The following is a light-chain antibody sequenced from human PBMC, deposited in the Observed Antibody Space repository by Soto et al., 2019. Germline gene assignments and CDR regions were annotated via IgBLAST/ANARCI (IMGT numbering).Light chain of an antibody. V-gene: IGKV4-1*01. CDR3: QQYYSTPYT. CDR2: WAS. Sequence: DIVMTQSPDSLAVSLGERATINCKSGQTVLYRSSNKNYLAWYQQKPGQPPKLLISWASTRASGVPDRFSGSGSGTDFTLTISSLQAEDVAVYYCQQYYSTPYTFGQGTKLEIK. CDR1: QTVLYRSSNKNY. J-gene: IGKJ2*01.